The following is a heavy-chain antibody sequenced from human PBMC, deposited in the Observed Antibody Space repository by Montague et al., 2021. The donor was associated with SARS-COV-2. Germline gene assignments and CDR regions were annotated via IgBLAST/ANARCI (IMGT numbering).Heavy chain of an antibody. Sequence: SETLSLTCTVSGGSISSYYWSWIRQPPGKGLEWIGYMYYNGDIKHNPSLKSRVSLSLDTSMNQFSLQLNSLTAADTAVYYCARGASLAGRFDYWGQGILITVSS. CDR1: GGSISSYY. CDR3: ARGASLAGRFDY. D-gene: IGHD6-19*01. V-gene: IGHV4-59*13. J-gene: IGHJ4*02. CDR2: MYYNGDI.